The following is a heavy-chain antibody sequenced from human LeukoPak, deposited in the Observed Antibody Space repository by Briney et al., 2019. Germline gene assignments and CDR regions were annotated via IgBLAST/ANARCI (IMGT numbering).Heavy chain of an antibody. D-gene: IGHD2-8*01. V-gene: IGHV3-9*03. J-gene: IGHJ3*02. CDR1: GFTFDDYA. CDR3: AKEISSYCIRGVCSDKHDAFDI. Sequence: GGSLRLSCVAPGFTFDDYAMRWVRQAPGKGLEWVSGISWNGGVIGYADSVKGRFTISRDNAKNSLYLQMNSLRPEDMAFYYCAKEISSYCIRGVCSDKHDAFDIWGQGTMVTVSP. CDR2: ISWNGGVI.